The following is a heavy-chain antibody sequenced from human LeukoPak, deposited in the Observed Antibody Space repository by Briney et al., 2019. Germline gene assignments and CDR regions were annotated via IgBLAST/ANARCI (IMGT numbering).Heavy chain of an antibody. J-gene: IGHJ4*02. D-gene: IGHD3-10*01. CDR3: ARMTHGSGASYSHFDY. CDR1: GYTFTNFY. CDR2: THPSSGGT. Sequence: ASVKVSCKASGYTFTNFYMHWVRQAPGQGLEWMGWTHPSSGGTRYEERFHGRVTMTRDMSTSTAYMELSSLTSDDTAVYYCARMTHGSGASYSHFDYWSQGTLVTVSP. V-gene: IGHV1-2*02.